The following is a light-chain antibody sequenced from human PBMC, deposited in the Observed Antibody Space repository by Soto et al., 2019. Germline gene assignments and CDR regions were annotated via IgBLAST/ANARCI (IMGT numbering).Light chain of an antibody. CDR1: QSVSSSY. Sequence: EIVLTQSPGTLSLSPGARATLSGRASQSVSSSYLAWYQQKPGQAPRLLIYGASSRATGIPDRFSGSGSGTDFTLTISRLEPEDFAVYYCQQYGSSSITFGQGTRLEIK. V-gene: IGKV3-20*01. CDR3: QQYGSSSIT. J-gene: IGKJ5*01. CDR2: GAS.